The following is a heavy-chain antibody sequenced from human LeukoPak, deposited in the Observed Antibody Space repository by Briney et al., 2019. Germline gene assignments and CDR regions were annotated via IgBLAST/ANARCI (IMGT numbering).Heavy chain of an antibody. J-gene: IGHJ4*02. Sequence: GGSLRLSCAASGFTFSRYWMSWVRQAPGKGLEWVANIKQDGREKYYVDSVKGRFTISRDNAKNSLYLQMNSLRAEDTAIYYCARWGRGTGFDYWGQGTLATVSS. CDR3: ARWGRGTGFDY. CDR1: GFTFSRYW. D-gene: IGHD7-27*01. CDR2: IKQDGREK. V-gene: IGHV3-7*01.